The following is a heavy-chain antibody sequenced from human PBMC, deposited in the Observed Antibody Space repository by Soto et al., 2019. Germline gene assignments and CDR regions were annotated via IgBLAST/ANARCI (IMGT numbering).Heavy chain of an antibody. CDR2: IYSSGTT. J-gene: IGHJ4*02. Sequence: DTMSLTCTVAGGPISGFYWSWVRQPAGKGLEWIGRIYSSGTTKYNPSLRNRVTMSVDTSTDQYSLNLASMTAADTAVYFCARGPFCGDDCYFDVWGQGTQVTVSS. CDR3: ARGPFCGDDCYFDV. V-gene: IGHV4-4*07. D-gene: IGHD2-21*02. CDR1: GGPISGFY.